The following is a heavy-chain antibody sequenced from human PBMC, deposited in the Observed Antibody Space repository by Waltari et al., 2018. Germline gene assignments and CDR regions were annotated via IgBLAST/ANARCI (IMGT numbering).Heavy chain of an antibody. Sequence: QVQLVQSGAEVKKPGSSVKVSCKASGGTFSSYAISWVRQAPGQGLEWMGGMIPSLGIANYGQKIQGRVTITAAESTSTAYMGLSSLRSEDAAVDYWAGVVARAEVYYFDYWGQGTLVTVSS. CDR2: MIPSLGIA. V-gene: IGHV1-69*04. J-gene: IGHJ4*02. D-gene: IGHD2-15*01. CDR3: AGVVARAEVYYFDY. CDR1: GGTFSSYA.